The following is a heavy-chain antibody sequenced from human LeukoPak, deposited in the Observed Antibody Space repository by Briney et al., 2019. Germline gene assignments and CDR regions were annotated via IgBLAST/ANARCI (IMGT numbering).Heavy chain of an antibody. Sequence: GGSLRLSCAASGFIFSNYVMHWVRQPPGKGLEWVAVISYDGSNKYYADSVKGRFTISSDNSKNTLYLQMNSLRAEDTAVYYCARGWDRDCTSTSCYIAYNWGQGTLVSVSS. CDR2: ISYDGSNK. CDR3: ARGWDRDCTSTSCYIAYN. J-gene: IGHJ4*02. V-gene: IGHV3-30-3*01. D-gene: IGHD2-2*02. CDR1: GFIFSNYV.